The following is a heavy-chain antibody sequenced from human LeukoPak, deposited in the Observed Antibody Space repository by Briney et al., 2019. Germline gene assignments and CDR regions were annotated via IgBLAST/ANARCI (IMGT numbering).Heavy chain of an antibody. J-gene: IGHJ5*02. CDR3: ARDQLYCSSSSCRNLGWFDP. CDR2: IYSAGST. V-gene: IGHV3-53*01. D-gene: IGHD2-2*01. Sequence: GGSLRLSCTVSGFTVSSNSMSWVRQAPGKGLEWVSFIYSAGSTHYSDSVKGRFTISIDNSKNTLYLQMNSLRVEDTAVYYCARDQLYCSSSSCRNLGWFDPWGQGTLVTVSS. CDR1: GFTVSSNS.